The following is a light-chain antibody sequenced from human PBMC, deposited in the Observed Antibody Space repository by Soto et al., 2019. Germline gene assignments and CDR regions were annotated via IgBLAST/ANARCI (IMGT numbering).Light chain of an antibody. CDR1: QSVDIN. CDR3: QQYRSWPRT. J-gene: IGKJ1*01. V-gene: IGKV3-15*01. Sequence: DIVLTQSPGTLSLSPGERATLSCRASQSVDINLAWYQQKPGQAPRLLIYGASTRATDMPGRFSGRGAGAEFTLTISSLQSEDFAVYYCQQYRSWPRTFGQGTKVDIK. CDR2: GAS.